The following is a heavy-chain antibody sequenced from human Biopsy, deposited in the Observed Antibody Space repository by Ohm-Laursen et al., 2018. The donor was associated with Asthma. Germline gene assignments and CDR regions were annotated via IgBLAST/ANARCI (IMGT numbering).Heavy chain of an antibody. CDR1: GFKFDEYT. J-gene: IGHJ4*02. Sequence: SLRPSCTASGFKFDEYTMHRVRKARGKGQEWVSGISWNSATIGYADSVEGRFTISRDNAKNSVFLHMDSLRPEDTAFYYCAKVRSDWVITESFDYWGQGVLVTFSS. D-gene: IGHD3-22*01. V-gene: IGHV3-9*01. CDR3: AKVRSDWVITESFDY. CDR2: ISWNSATI.